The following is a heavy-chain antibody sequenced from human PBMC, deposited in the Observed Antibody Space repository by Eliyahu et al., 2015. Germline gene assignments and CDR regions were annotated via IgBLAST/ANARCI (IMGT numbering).Heavy chain of an antibody. CDR1: GYTFTSYY. Sequence: QVQLVQSGAEVKKPGASVKVSCKASGYTFTSYYMHWVRQAPGQGLEWMGIINPSGGSTSYAQKFQGRVTMTRDTSTSTVYMELSSLRSEDTAVYYCARGHGRLLLPPNYYYMDVWGKGTTVTVSS. D-gene: IGHD1-26*01. CDR3: ARGHGRLLLPPNYYYMDV. V-gene: IGHV1-46*03. J-gene: IGHJ6*03. CDR2: INPSGGST.